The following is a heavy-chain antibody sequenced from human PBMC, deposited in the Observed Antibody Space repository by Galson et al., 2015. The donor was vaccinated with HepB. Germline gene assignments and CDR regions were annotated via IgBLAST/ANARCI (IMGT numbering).Heavy chain of an antibody. D-gene: IGHD5-24*01. J-gene: IGHJ3*02. CDR1: GFTFSRYG. Sequence: LRLSCAVSGFTFSRYGMSWVRQAPGKGLEWVSGTSGSGGSTYYDDSVKGRFTISRDKSKNTLDLQMNSLRADDTAVYYCAIAYEMDTLFLGYDAFDIRGQGTMVTVSS. V-gene: IGHV3-23*01. CDR2: TSGSGGST. CDR3: AIAYEMDTLFLGYDAFDI.